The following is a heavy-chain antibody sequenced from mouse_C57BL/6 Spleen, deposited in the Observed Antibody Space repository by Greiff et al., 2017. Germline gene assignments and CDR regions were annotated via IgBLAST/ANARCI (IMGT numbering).Heavy chain of an antibody. J-gene: IGHJ1*03. Sequence: VQLKESGGGLVKPGGSLKLSCAASGFTFSDYGMHWVRQAPEKGLEWVAYISSGSSTNYYADTVKGRVTISRDNAKNTRFLQMTSLRSEDTAMYYWARAYYGSGYWYFDVWGTGTTVTVSS. V-gene: IGHV5-17*01. CDR2: ISSGSSTN. CDR1: GFTFSDYG. CDR3: ARAYYGSGYWYFDV. D-gene: IGHD1-1*01.